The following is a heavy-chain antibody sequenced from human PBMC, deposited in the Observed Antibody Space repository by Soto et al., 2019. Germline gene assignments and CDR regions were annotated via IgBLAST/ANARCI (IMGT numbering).Heavy chain of an antibody. CDR2: ISGSGGST. V-gene: IGHV3-23*01. Sequence: GGSHRLSSTSSGFTWISYAMSWVRQATGKGLEWVSAISGSGGSTYYADSVKGRFTISRDNSKNTLYLQMNSLRAEDTAVYYCAKECSGGSCDAFCAFDIWCQGRIVTVSS. J-gene: IGHJ3*02. D-gene: IGHD2-15*01. CDR1: GFTWISYA. CDR3: AKECSGGSCDAFCAFDI.